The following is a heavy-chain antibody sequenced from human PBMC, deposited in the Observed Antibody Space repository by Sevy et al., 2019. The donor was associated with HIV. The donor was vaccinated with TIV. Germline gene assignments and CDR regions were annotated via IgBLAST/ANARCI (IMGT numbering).Heavy chain of an antibody. CDR2: ISSSSSYI. CDR3: ARDNRFHCSSTSCYSSYYFDY. Sequence: GGSLRLSCAASGFTFSSYSMNWVRQAPGKGLERVSSISSSSSYIYYADSVKGRFTISRDNAKNSLYLQMNSLRAEDTAVYYCARDNRFHCSSTSCYSSYYFDYWGQGTLVTVSS. J-gene: IGHJ4*02. V-gene: IGHV3-21*01. D-gene: IGHD2-2*01. CDR1: GFTFSSYS.